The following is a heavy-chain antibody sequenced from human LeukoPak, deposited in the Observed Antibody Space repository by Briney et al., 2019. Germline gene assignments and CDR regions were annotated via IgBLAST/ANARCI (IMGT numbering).Heavy chain of an antibody. Sequence: SETLSLTCAVYGGSFSGYYWSWIRQPPGKGLEWIGEINHSGSTNYNPSLKSRVTISVDTSKNQFSLKLSSVTAADTAVYYCARAKAQYYDNSGYYYAFDYWGQGTLVTVSS. V-gene: IGHV4-34*01. CDR3: ARAKAQYYDNSGYYYAFDY. CDR1: GGSFSGYY. D-gene: IGHD3-22*01. J-gene: IGHJ4*02. CDR2: INHSGST.